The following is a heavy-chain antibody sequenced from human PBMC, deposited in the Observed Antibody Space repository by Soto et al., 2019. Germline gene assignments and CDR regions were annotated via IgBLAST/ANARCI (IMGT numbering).Heavy chain of an antibody. Sequence: QLQLQESGPGLVKPSETLSLTCTVSGGSISSSSYYWGWIRQPPGKGLEWIGSIYYSGSTYYNPSLKSRVTISVDTSKNQFSLKLSSVTAADTAVYYCARLPISGYDFWSGYLGSSWFDPWGQGTLVTVSS. J-gene: IGHJ5*02. CDR2: IYYSGST. V-gene: IGHV4-39*01. CDR1: GGSISSSSYY. CDR3: ARLPISGYDFWSGYLGSSWFDP. D-gene: IGHD3-3*01.